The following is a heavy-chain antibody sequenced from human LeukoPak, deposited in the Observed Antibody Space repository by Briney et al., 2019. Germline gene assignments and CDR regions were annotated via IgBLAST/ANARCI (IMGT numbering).Heavy chain of an antibody. D-gene: IGHD2-21*01. V-gene: IGHV4-38-2*02. Sequence: SETLSLTCTVTGYSISSGNYWGWIRQSPGKGLEWIGTIYHSGSTYYNPSLKSRVTISVDTSKNQISLRLSSVTAADTAIYYCARGNSDRFPPYMDYWGQGILVIVSS. CDR2: IYHSGST. J-gene: IGHJ4*02. CDR1: GYSISSGNY. CDR3: ARGNSDRFPPYMDY.